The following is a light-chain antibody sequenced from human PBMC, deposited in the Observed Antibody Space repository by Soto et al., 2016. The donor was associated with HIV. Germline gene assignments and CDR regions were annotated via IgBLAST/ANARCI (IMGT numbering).Light chain of an antibody. V-gene: IGKV1-9*01. Sequence: DIQLTQSPSFLSASVGDRVTITCRASQGISSYLAWYQQKPGKAPKLLIYAASTLQSGVPSRFSGSGSGTEFTLTISSLQPEDFATYYCQQYNSYSFGPGTKVDI. CDR1: QGISSY. J-gene: IGKJ3*01. CDR2: AAS. CDR3: QQYNSYS.